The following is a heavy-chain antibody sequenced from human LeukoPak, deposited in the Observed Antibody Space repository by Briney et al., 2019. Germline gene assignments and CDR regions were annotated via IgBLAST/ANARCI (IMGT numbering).Heavy chain of an antibody. CDR3: ARESPYRGNYYVDH. CDR1: GGSISSGDYY. J-gene: IGHJ4*02. Sequence: KPSQTLSLTCTVSGGSISSGDYYWSWIRQQPGKGLEWIGYSSYSGTTYYDPSLKSRVNILVDTSKNQFSLKLSSVTAADTAVYFCARESPYRGNYYVDHWGQGTLVTVSS. D-gene: IGHD5-12*01. V-gene: IGHV4-31*03. CDR2: SSYSGTT.